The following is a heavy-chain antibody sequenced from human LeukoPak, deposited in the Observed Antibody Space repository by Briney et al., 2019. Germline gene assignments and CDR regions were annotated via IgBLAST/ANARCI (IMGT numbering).Heavy chain of an antibody. Sequence: SETLSLTCTVSGGSISSGDYYWSWIRQPPGKGLEWIGYMYYSGGTYYNPSLKSRVTISVDTSKNQFSLKLSSVTAADTAVYYCARDSGITDEQRYGMDVWGQGTTVTVSS. CDR1: GGSISSGDYY. D-gene: IGHD5-12*01. V-gene: IGHV4-30-4*08. J-gene: IGHJ6*02. CDR2: MYYSGGT. CDR3: ARDSGITDEQRYGMDV.